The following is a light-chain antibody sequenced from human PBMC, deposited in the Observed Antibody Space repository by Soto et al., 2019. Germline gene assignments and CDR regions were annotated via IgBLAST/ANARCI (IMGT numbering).Light chain of an antibody. CDR3: QQRSNWLWT. Sequence: EIVLTQSPATLSLSPGERATLSCRASQSVSSYLAWYQQKPGQAPRLLIYDASNRASGIPARFSGSGSGTDFTLPISSLEPEDFAVYYWQQRSNWLWTFGQGTKVEIK. CDR1: QSVSSY. V-gene: IGKV3-11*01. J-gene: IGKJ1*01. CDR2: DAS.